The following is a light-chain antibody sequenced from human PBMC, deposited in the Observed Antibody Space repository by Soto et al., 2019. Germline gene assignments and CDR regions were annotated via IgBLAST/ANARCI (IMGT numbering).Light chain of an antibody. CDR1: SSDVGGYNY. J-gene: IGLJ1*01. Sequence: QSVLTQPPSASGSPGQSVTISCTGTSSDVGGYNYVSWYQQHPGKAPKLMIYEVSKRPSGVPDRFSGSKSGNTASLTVSGLQAEDEADYYCSLYAGRYSVFATGTQVTLL. V-gene: IGLV2-8*01. CDR2: EVS. CDR3: SLYAGRYSV.